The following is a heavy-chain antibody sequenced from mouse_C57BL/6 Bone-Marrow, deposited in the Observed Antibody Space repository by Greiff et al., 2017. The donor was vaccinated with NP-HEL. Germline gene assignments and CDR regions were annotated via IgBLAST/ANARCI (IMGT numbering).Heavy chain of an antibody. V-gene: IGHV1-59*01. CDR3: ASPFYVSSLYYFYY. CDR1: GYTFTSYW. J-gene: IGHJ2*01. Sequence: QVQLQQPGAELVRPGTSVKLSCKASGYTFTSYWMHWVKQRPGQGLEWIGVIDPSDSYTNYNQKFKGKATLTVDTSSRTAYMQLSSLTSEDSAVYYCASPFYVSSLYYFYYGGQGTTLTVSS. CDR2: IDPSDSYT. D-gene: IGHD1-1*01.